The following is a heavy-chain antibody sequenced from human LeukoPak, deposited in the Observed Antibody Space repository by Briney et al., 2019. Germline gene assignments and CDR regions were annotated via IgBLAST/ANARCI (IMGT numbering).Heavy chain of an antibody. CDR3: ARDGWEYYDSSGYFL. CDR2: IKQDGSEK. Sequence: GGSLRLSCAASGFTFSSYWMSRVRQAPGKGLEWVANIKQDGSEKYYVDSVKGRFTISRDNAKNSLYLQMNSLRAEDTAVYYCARDGWEYYDSSGYFLWGQGTLVTVSS. CDR1: GFTFSSYW. J-gene: IGHJ4*02. V-gene: IGHV3-7*01. D-gene: IGHD3-22*01.